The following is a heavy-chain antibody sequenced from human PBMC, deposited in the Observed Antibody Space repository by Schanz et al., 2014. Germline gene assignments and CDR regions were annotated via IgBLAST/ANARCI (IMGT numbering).Heavy chain of an antibody. Sequence: VQLVESGGGLAQPGGSLRLSCAASGITFSDYYMAWIRQAPGKGLEWVSHISGSSIHKNYADSVKGRFSISRDNGETSVYLQINSLRVEDTAVYYCARFLARYQYYGVDVWGQGTTVIVS. D-gene: IGHD3-3*01. V-gene: IGHV3-11*05. CDR2: ISGSSIHK. J-gene: IGHJ6*02. CDR3: ARFLARYQYYGVDV. CDR1: GITFSDYY.